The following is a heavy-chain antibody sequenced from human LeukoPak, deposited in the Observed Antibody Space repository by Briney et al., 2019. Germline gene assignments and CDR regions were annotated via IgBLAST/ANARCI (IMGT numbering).Heavy chain of an antibody. CDR3: TRGYVGIDY. Sequence: GWSLTLSCVAYGFSLSSYWMHWVRQAPGEGLVWVVRINMDGSSTIYADSVEGRFTISRDNAKSTLYLQMTSLRAEDTALYCCTRGYVGIDYWGQGTLVTVSS. D-gene: IGHD5-12*01. V-gene: IGHV3-74*01. CDR2: INMDGSST. J-gene: IGHJ4*02. CDR1: GFSLSSYW.